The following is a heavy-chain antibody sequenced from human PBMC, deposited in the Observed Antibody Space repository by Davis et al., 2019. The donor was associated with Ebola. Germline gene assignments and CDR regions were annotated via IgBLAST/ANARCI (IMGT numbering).Heavy chain of an antibody. CDR1: GGSISSYY. J-gene: IGHJ4*02. V-gene: IGHV4-59*01. CDR2: MYYSGST. D-gene: IGHD6-13*01. Sequence: SETLSLTCTVSGGSISSYYWSWIRQPPGKGLEWIGYMYYSGSTNYNPSLKSRVTISVDTSKNQFSLKLSSVTAADTAVYYCARGIAAAWWDWGQGTLVTVSS. CDR3: ARGIAAAWWD.